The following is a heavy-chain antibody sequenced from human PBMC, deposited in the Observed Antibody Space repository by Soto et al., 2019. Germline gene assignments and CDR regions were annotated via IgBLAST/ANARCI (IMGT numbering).Heavy chain of an antibody. Sequence: XVSLRLSCAASGFTFSSYGMHWVRQAPGKGLEWVAVISYDGSNKYYADSVKGRFTISRDNSKNTLYLQMNSLRAEDTAVYYCAKGGYYYDSSGYWRYYYGMDVWGQGTTVTVSS. CDR2: ISYDGSNK. CDR1: GFTFSSYG. CDR3: AKGGYYYDSSGYWRYYYGMDV. V-gene: IGHV3-30*18. D-gene: IGHD3-22*01. J-gene: IGHJ6*02.